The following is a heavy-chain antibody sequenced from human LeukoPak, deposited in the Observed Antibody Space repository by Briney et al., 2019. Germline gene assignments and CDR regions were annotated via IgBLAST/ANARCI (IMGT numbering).Heavy chain of an antibody. V-gene: IGHV4-30-4*01. CDR1: GGSLSSGDYY. J-gene: IGHJ4*02. Sequence: SQTLSLTRTVSGGSLSSGDYYWSWIRQPPGKGLEWIVYIHYSGSTYYNPSPTSRVTISVDTSKNQFSLKLSSVTAADTAVYYCAREKYYVFVWGQGTLVTVSS. CDR2: IHYSGST. CDR3: AREKYYVFV. D-gene: IGHD1-26*01.